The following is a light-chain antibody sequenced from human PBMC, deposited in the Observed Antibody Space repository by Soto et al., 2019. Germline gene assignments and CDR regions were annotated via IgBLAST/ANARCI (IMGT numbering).Light chain of an antibody. J-gene: IGLJ1*01. V-gene: IGLV2-23*01. CDR2: EGS. CDR3: CSYAGSSTLV. Sequence: QSALTQPASVSGSPGQSITISCTGTSSDVGSYNFVSWYQQHPGKAPKLMIYEGSKRPSGVSNRFSGSKSGNTASLTISGLQAEAEADYYCCSYAGSSTLVFGTGTKLTVL. CDR1: SSDVGSYNF.